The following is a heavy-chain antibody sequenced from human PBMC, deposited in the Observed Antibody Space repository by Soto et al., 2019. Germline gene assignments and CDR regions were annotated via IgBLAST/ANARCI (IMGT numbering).Heavy chain of an antibody. CDR1: GFTCSTCW. J-gene: IGHJ4*02. CDR2: IKQDGSEE. CDR3: EAVTGWISEY. Sequence: EVQLVESGGGLVQAGGSLRLSCTASGFTCSTCWINWVRQAPGKGLEWVATIKQDGSEEFYVDSVKGRFTISRDNTKNPLYLQLNSLRAEDTAVYYCEAVTGWISEYWGQGALVTVSS. D-gene: IGHD6-19*01. V-gene: IGHV3-7*01.